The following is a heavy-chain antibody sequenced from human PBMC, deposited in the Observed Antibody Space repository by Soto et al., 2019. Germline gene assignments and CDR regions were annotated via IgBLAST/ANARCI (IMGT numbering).Heavy chain of an antibody. CDR3: ARVGGPDPFDS. V-gene: IGHV4-59*01. CDR1: GGSISSYY. J-gene: IGHJ3*02. D-gene: IGHD3-16*01. CDR2: IYYSGST. Sequence: SETLSLTCPVSGGSISSYYWSWIRQPPGKGLEWIWYIYYSGSTNYNPSLKSRVTISVDTSKNQFTLKLSSVTAADTAVYYCARVGGPDPFDSGGQGTMVTGS.